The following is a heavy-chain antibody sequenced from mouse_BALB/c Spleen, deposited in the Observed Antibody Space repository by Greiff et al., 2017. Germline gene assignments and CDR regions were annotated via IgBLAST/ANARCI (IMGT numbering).Heavy chain of an antibody. Sequence: VHVKQSGAELVRPGALVKLSCKASGFNIKDYYMHWVKQRPEQGLEWIGWIDPENGNTIYDPKFQGKASITADTSSNTAYLQLSSLTSEDTAVYYCTPITTATAWFAYWGQGTLVTVSA. D-gene: IGHD1-2*01. V-gene: IGHV14-1*02. J-gene: IGHJ3*01. CDR3: TPITTATAWFAY. CDR2: IDPENGNT. CDR1: GFNIKDYY.